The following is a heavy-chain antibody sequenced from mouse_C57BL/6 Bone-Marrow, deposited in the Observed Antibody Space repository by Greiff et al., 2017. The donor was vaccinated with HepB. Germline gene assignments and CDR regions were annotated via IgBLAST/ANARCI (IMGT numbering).Heavy chain of an antibody. Sequence: VQLQQPGAELVKPGASVKLSCKASGYTFTSYWMHWVKQRPGQGLEWIGMIHPNSGSTNYNEKFKSKATLTVDKSSSTAYMQLSSLTSEDSAVYYCARSRFITTVVATDWYFDVWGTGTTVTVSS. J-gene: IGHJ1*03. CDR1: GYTFTSYW. CDR3: ARSRFITTVVATDWYFDV. V-gene: IGHV1-64*01. D-gene: IGHD1-1*01. CDR2: IHPNSGST.